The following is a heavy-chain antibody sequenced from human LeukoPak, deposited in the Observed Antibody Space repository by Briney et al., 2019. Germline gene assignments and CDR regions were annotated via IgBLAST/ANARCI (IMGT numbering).Heavy chain of an antibody. CDR2: ISGSGGGT. J-gene: IGHJ5*02. D-gene: IGHD5-18*01. Sequence: GGSLRLSCAASGFSFSTYAMTWVRQAPWKGLEWVSSISGSGGGTYYADFVKGRFTISRDNSKNTLYLQMNSLRVEDTAVYYCARGAVDTAMVPRKNWFDPWGQGTLVTVSS. CDR3: ARGAVDTAMVPRKNWFDP. V-gene: IGHV3-23*01. CDR1: GFSFSTYA.